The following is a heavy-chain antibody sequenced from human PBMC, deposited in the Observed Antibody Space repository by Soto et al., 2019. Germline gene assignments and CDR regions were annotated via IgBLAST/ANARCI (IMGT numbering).Heavy chain of an antibody. CDR2: LYYSGST. CDR1: GGSISSYY. V-gene: IGHV4-59*01. D-gene: IGHD4-17*01. CDR3: ASCPTVTAPYYYMDV. J-gene: IGHJ6*03. Sequence: SETLSLTCTVSGGSISSYYWSWIRQPPGKGLEWIGYLYYSGSTNYNPSLKSRVTISVDTSKNQFSLKLSSVTAADTAVYYCASCPTVTAPYYYMDVWGKGTTVTVSS.